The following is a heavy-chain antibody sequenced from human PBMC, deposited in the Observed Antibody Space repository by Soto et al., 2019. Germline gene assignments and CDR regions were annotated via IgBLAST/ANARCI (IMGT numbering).Heavy chain of an antibody. CDR3: VGELPDSRVYYGMDV. D-gene: IGHD3-10*01. CDR1: GGSISSGDYY. Sequence: SETLSLTCTVSGGSISSGDYYWSWIRQHPGKGLEWIGSIYYSGSTYYNQSLKSRVTISVDTSKNQFSLKLSSVTAADMAVYYCVGELPDSRVYYGMDVWGQGTTVTVSS. CDR2: IYYSGST. J-gene: IGHJ6*02. V-gene: IGHV4-39*01.